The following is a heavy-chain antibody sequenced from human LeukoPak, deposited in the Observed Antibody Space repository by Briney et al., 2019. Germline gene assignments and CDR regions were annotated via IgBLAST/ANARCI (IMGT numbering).Heavy chain of an antibody. Sequence: GGSLRPSCAASGFTFSSYEMNWVRQAPGKGLEWVSYISSSGSTIYYADSVKGRFTISRDNAKNSLYLQMNSLRAEDTAVYYCARGIEWEYCGGDCSAGYFDYWGQGTLVTVSS. V-gene: IGHV3-48*03. D-gene: IGHD2-21*02. CDR3: ARGIEWEYCGGDCSAGYFDY. CDR2: ISSSGSTI. CDR1: GFTFSSYE. J-gene: IGHJ4*02.